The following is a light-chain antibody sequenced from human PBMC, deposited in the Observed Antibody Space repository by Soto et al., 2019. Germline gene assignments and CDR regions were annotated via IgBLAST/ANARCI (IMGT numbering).Light chain of an antibody. CDR3: SSSSSGSIRI. CDR2: DVA. J-gene: IGLJ2*01. CDR1: SSDVGGYNY. V-gene: IGLV2-14*01. Sequence: QSVLTQPASLSGSPGQSITISCTGTSSDVGGYNYVSWYQQHPGKAPKLLIYDVANRPSGVSNRFSGSKSGSTASLTISGLQDEDEADYYCSSSSSGSIRIFGGGTKLTVL.